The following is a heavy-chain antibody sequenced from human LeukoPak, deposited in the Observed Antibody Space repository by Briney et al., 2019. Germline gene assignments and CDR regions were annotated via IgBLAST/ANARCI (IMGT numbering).Heavy chain of an antibody. Sequence: ASVKVSCKASGYTFTRYYMHWVRQAPGQGLEWMGIINPSGGSTDYAQKFQGRVNMTRDTSTSTVYMELSSLRSEDAAMYYCARDRELRIMFGGAAWFDPWGQGTLVTVSS. J-gene: IGHJ5*02. CDR2: INPSGGST. V-gene: IGHV1-46*01. CDR3: ARDRELRIMFGGAAWFDP. CDR1: GYTFTRYY. D-gene: IGHD3-16*01.